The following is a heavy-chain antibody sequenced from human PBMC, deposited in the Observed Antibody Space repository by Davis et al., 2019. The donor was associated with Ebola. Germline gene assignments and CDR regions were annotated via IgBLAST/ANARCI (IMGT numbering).Heavy chain of an antibody. V-gene: IGHV3-11*01. J-gene: IGHJ4*02. D-gene: IGHD6-13*01. CDR3: ARVPAFSNTWYFFDF. CDR1: GFSLSDHY. CDR2: SSSGGSKM. Sequence: GESLKISCAASGFSLSDHYMSWIRQAPGKGLEWISHSSSGGSKMFYADSVKGRFTVSRDNAKNSLYLQMDHLRAEDTAVYFCARVPAFSNTWYFFDFWGQGALVTVSS.